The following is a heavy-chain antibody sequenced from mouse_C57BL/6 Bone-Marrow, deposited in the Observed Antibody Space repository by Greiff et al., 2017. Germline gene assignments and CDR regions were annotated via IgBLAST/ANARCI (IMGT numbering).Heavy chain of an antibody. CDR3: AMGSYNFDY. V-gene: IGHV1-81*01. CDR2: IYPRSGNT. D-gene: IGHD1-1*01. J-gene: IGHJ2*01. CDR1: GYTFTSYG. Sequence: QVQLKQSGAELARPGASVKLSCKASGYTFTSYGISWVKQRTGQGLEWIGEIYPRSGNTYYNEKFKGKATLTADKSSSTAYMELRSLTSEDSAVYFCAMGSYNFDYGGQGTTLTVTS.